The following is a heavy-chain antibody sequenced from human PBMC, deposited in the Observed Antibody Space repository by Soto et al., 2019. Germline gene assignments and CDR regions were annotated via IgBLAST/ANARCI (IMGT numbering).Heavy chain of an antibody. CDR1: GFTFTSSA. D-gene: IGHD2-2*01. V-gene: IGHV1-58*01. Sequence: SVNVSCKASGFTFTSSAVQWVRQARGQRLEWIGWIVVGSGNTNYAQKFQERVTITRDMSTSTAYMELSSLRSEDTAVYYCAAVFVGYCSSTSCYLGGYGMDVWGQGTTVTVSS. J-gene: IGHJ6*02. CDR3: AAVFVGYCSSTSCYLGGYGMDV. CDR2: IVVGSGNT.